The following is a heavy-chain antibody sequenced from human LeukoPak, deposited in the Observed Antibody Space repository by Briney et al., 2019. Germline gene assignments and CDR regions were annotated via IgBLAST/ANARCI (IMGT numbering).Heavy chain of an antibody. CDR3: AKHRAARTAPDAFDI. Sequence: PGRSLRLSCAASGFTFSSYGTHWVRQAPGKGLEWVSSISSTGGATHYADSVKGRFSISRDNSENTLYFQMNSLRAEDTAVYFCAKHRAARTAPDAFDIWGQGTTVTVS. CDR1: GFTFSSYG. J-gene: IGHJ3*02. D-gene: IGHD6-25*01. CDR2: ISSTGGAT. V-gene: IGHV3-23*01.